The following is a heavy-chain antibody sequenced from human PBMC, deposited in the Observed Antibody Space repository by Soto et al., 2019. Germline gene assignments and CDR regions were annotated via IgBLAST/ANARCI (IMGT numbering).Heavy chain of an antibody. Sequence: QVQLVQSGAEVKKPGSSVKVSCKASGDTFSSYTINWVRQAPGQGLEWMGGIIPIFTTTNYAQKFQGRVTITADASTSTAYMELSSLRSEDTAVYYCAREEGQRMDVWGQGTTVTVSS. V-gene: IGHV1-69*01. CDR3: AREEGQRMDV. J-gene: IGHJ6*02. CDR2: IIPIFTTT. CDR1: GDTFSSYT.